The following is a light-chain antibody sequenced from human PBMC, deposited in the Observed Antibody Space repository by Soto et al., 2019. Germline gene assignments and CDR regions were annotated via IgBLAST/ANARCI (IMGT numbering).Light chain of an antibody. CDR3: LQTLQLPYT. J-gene: IGKJ2*01. Sequence: DIVMTQTPLSLSVAPGQSASISCKSSQSLLHSNGKTYLYWYLQKPGQPPHLLINEVSSRFSGVPDRFSGSGSGTLFTLKISRVEAEDVGLYYCLQTLQLPYTFGQGTKLEIK. V-gene: IGKV2D-29*01. CDR2: EVS. CDR1: QSLLHSNGKTY.